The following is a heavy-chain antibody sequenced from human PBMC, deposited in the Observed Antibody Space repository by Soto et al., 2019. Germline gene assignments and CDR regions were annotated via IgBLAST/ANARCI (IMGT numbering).Heavy chain of an antibody. J-gene: IGHJ5*01. CDR1: GDSVSSKSAT. Sequence: SQTLSLTCAISGDSVSSKSATWNWIRQSPSRGLEWLGRTYYRSKWSTDYAVSVNSRITINPDTSKNQFSLQLNSVTPEDTAMYYCTRALSGSYDSWGQGTLVTVSS. D-gene: IGHD1-26*01. CDR2: TYYRSKWST. CDR3: TRALSGSYDS. V-gene: IGHV6-1*01.